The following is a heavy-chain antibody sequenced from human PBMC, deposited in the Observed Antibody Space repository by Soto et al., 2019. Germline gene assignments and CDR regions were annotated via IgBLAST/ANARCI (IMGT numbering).Heavy chain of an antibody. V-gene: IGHV4-39*01. CDR3: ARHLHPTTGYCPSTSCYHFDY. D-gene: IGHD2-2*01. CDR1: GDPISSSRYY. CDR2: IYYRGST. Sequence: SDTVSLKCAVSGDPISSSRYYWAWVRQPPAKGLEGIGSIYYRGSTYYSPSLKSRVTISVDTSKNQFSLKLSSVTAADTAVYYCARHLHPTTGYCPSTSCYHFDYWGQGTLVTVSS. J-gene: IGHJ4*02.